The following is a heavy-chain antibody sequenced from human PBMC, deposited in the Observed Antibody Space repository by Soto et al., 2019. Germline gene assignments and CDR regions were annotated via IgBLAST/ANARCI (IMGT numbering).Heavy chain of an antibody. D-gene: IGHD3-10*01. J-gene: IGHJ5*02. CDR3: ARDKTRVASGNWFDP. V-gene: IGHV3-21*01. CDR1: GFTFSSYS. CDR2: ISSSSSYI. Sequence: EVQLVESGGGLVKPGGSLRLSCAASGFTFSSYSMNWVRQAPGKGLEWVSSISSSSSYIYYADSVKGRFTISRDNAKNSLYLQMNSRRAEDTAVYYCARDKTRVASGNWFDPWGQGTLVTVSS.